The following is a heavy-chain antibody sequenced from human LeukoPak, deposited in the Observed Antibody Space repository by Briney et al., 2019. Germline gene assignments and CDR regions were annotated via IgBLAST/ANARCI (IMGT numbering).Heavy chain of an antibody. CDR2: IYYTGST. D-gene: IGHD2-15*01. J-gene: IGHJ6*02. CDR1: GGSISSHY. CDR3: ARENGGSGPYYYGMDV. V-gene: IGHV4-59*11. Sequence: SETLSLTCTVSGGSISSHYWTWIRQTPGKGLEWIGYIYYTGSTNYNPSLKSRLTISLDRSKNQFSLKLSSVTAADTAVYYCARENGGSGPYYYGMDVRGQGTTLTVSS.